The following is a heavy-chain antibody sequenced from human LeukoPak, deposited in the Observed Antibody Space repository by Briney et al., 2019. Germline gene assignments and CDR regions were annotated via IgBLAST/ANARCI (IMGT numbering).Heavy chain of an antibody. V-gene: IGHV4-61*08. CDR1: GGSIGSSAYS. J-gene: IGHJ6*03. CDR3: ARETTTSSSSGFGGYYYYYMDV. Sequence: SETLSLTCTVSGGSIGSSAYSWGWIRQPPGKGLEWIGYIYYSGSTNYNPSLKSRVTISVDTSKNQFSLKLSSVTAADTAVYYCARETTTSSSSGFGGYYYYYMDVWGKGTTVTISS. CDR2: IYYSGST. D-gene: IGHD6-19*01.